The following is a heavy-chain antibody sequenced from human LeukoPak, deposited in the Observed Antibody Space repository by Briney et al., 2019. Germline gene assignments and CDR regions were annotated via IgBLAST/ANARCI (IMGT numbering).Heavy chain of an antibody. CDR1: GGTFSSYA. D-gene: IGHD3-10*01. Sequence: SVKVSCKASGGTFSSYAISWVRQAPGQGLEWMGGIIPIFGTANYAQKFQGRVTITADKSTSTVYMELSSLRSEDTAVYYCARGPRITMVRGGQWYYYMDVWGKGTTVSISS. CDR3: ARGPRITMVRGGQWYYYMDV. CDR2: IIPIFGTA. J-gene: IGHJ6*03. V-gene: IGHV1-69*06.